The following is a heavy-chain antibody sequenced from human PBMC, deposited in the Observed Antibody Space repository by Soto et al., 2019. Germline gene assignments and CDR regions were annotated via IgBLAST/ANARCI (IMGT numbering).Heavy chain of an antibody. CDR2: INPNSGGT. V-gene: IGHV1-2*04. CDR3: ARMSIAVAEYGFDY. CDR1: GYTFTGYY. J-gene: IGHJ4*02. D-gene: IGHD6-19*01. Sequence: GASVKVSCKASGYTFTGYYMHWVRQAPGQGLEWMGWINPNSGGTNYAQKFQGWVTMTRDTSISTAYMELSRLRSDDTAVYYCARMSIAVAEYGFDYWGQGTLVNVSS.